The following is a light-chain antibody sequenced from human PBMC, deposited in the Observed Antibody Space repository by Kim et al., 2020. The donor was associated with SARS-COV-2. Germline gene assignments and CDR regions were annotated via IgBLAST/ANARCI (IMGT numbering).Light chain of an antibody. Sequence: EPASISCRSSQSLLHSNGYNYLDWYLQKPGQSPQLLIYLGSNRASGVPDRFSGSGSGTDFTLKISRVEAEDVGVYYCMQALQTPLTFGGGTKVEI. J-gene: IGKJ4*01. CDR2: LGS. V-gene: IGKV2-28*01. CDR1: QSLLHSNGYNY. CDR3: MQALQTPLT.